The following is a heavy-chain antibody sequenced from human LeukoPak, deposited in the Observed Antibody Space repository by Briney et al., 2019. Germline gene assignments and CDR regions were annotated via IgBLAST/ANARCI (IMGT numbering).Heavy chain of an antibody. V-gene: IGHV1-2*02. CDR3: ARYYVLELREELDY. CDR1: GYTFTGYY. Sequence: GASVKVSCKASGYTFTGYYMHWVRQAPGQGLEWMGWVNPNSGGTNYAQKFQGRVTMTRDTSISTAYMELSRLRSDDTAVYYCARYYVLELREELDYWGQGTLVTVSS. D-gene: IGHD1-26*01. J-gene: IGHJ4*02. CDR2: VNPNSGGT.